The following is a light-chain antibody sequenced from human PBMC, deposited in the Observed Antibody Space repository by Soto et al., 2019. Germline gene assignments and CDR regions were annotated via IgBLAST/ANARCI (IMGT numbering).Light chain of an antibody. CDR3: QQYNSYSRT. CDR1: QSISSW. CDR2: KAS. J-gene: IGKJ1*01. V-gene: IGKV1-5*03. Sequence: DIQMTQSPSTLSASVGDRVTLTCRASQSISSWLAWYQQKPGKAPMLLIYKASSLESGVPSRFSGSGSGTEFTLTISSLQPDDFATYYCQQYNSYSRTFGQGTKVEIK.